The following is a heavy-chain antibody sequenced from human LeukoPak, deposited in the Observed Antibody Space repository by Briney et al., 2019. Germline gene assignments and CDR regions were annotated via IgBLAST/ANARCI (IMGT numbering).Heavy chain of an antibody. CDR1: GLTFAEYT. CDR3: VKDLVAASENVRGWYPMDY. D-gene: IGHD6-19*01. CDR2: ISWNSARI. Sequence: GGSLRLSCAASGLTFAEYTMHWVREAPGKGLEWVSLISWNSARIHYGDSVKGRFTISRDNSKNSLYLQMNSLRTEDTALYYCVKDLVAASENVRGWYPMDYWGQGTLVPVSS. J-gene: IGHJ4*02. V-gene: IGHV3-43*01.